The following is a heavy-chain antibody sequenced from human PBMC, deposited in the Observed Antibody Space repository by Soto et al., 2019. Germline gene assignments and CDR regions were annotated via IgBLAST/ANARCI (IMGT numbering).Heavy chain of an antibody. J-gene: IGHJ4*02. Sequence: QVQLVQSGAEVKKPGASVKVSCKASGYTFTSYYMHWVRQAPGQGLEWMGIINPSGGSTSYAQKFQGRVTMTRDTSTSTVYMELSSLRSEDTAVYYCASRGIAVSGTGALDYWGQGTLVTVSS. V-gene: IGHV1-46*03. D-gene: IGHD6-19*01. CDR2: INPSGGST. CDR1: GYTFTSYY. CDR3: ASRGIAVSGTGALDY.